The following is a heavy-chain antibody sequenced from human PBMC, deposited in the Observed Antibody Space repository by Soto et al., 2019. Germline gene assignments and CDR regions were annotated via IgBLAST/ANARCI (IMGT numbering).Heavy chain of an antibody. J-gene: IGHJ5*02. V-gene: IGHV1-69*13. CDR2: IIPIFGTA. D-gene: IGHD6-19*01. CDR3: ARDLAPSSGWYWFDP. Sequence: GASVKVSCKASGGTFSSYAISWVRQAPGQGLEWMGGIIPIFGTANYAQKFQGRVTITADESTSTAYMELRSLRSEDTAVYYCARDLAPSSGWYWFDPWGQGTLVTVSS. CDR1: GGTFSSYA.